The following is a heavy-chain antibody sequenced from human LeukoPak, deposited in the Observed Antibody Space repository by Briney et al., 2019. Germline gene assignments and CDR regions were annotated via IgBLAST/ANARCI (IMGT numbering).Heavy chain of an antibody. CDR2: IGTASDT. D-gene: IGHD1-1*01. CDR1: GFTFSSFD. CDR3: AKGPPRGKYYYMDV. V-gene: IGHV3-13*01. Sequence: GGSLRLSCAASGFTFSSFDMHWVRQPTGQGLEWVSTIGTASDTYYPGSVEGRFTLSRDNAKNSLYLQMNSLTAGDTAVYYCAKGPPRGKYYYMDVWGKGTTVTVSS. J-gene: IGHJ6*03.